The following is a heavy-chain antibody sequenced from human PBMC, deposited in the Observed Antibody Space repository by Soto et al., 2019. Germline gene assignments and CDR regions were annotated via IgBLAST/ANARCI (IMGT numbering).Heavy chain of an antibody. CDR1: GFTFSSYS. D-gene: IGHD1-26*01. V-gene: IGHV3-48*02. CDR3: ASADLYLRYGMDV. CDR2: ISSSSTI. Sequence: GGSLRLSCAAPGFTFSSYSMNWVRQAPGKGLEWVSYISSSSTIYYADSVKGRFTISRDNAKNSLYLQMNSLRDEDTAVYYCASADLYLRYGMDVWGQGTTVTVSS. J-gene: IGHJ6*02.